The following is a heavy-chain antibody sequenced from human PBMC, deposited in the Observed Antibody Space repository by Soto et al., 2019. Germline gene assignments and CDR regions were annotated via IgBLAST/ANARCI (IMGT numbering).Heavy chain of an antibody. V-gene: IGHV3-23*01. CDR2: ISGSGDSA. Sequence: PGGSLRLSCAASGFSFSIYAMSWVRQAPGKGLEWVSSISGSGDSAYYADSVKGRFTISRDNSKNTLYLQINSLRAEDTAVYYCTKERSDLRISAAAIYYWVHGA. J-gene: IGHJ4*01. D-gene: IGHD2-2*02. CDR1: GFSFSIYA. CDR3: TKERSDLRISAAAIYY.